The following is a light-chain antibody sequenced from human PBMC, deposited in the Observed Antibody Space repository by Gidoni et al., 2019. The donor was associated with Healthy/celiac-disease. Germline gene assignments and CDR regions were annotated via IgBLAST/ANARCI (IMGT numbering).Light chain of an antibody. J-gene: IGLJ2*01. CDR1: KLGDKY. Sequence: SYELTQPPSVPVSPGQTASITCSGGKLGDKYACWYQQKPGQFPVLVIYQDSKRPSGIPERFSGSNSGNTATLTISGTQAMDEADYYCQAWDSSTVVFGGGTKLTVL. CDR2: QDS. V-gene: IGLV3-1*01. CDR3: QAWDSSTVV.